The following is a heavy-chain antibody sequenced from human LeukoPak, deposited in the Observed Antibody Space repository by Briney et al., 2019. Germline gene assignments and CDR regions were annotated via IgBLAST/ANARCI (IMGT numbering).Heavy chain of an antibody. CDR2: ISYDGSNK. D-gene: IGHD4-17*01. V-gene: IGHV3-30*18. CDR1: GFTFSSYG. Sequence: GGSLRLSCAASGFTFSSYGMHWVRQAPGKGLEWVAVISYDGSNKYYADSVKGRFTISRDNSKNTLYLQMNGLRAEDTAVYYCAKLNYGDYVAAFDIWGQGTMVAVSS. CDR3: AKLNYGDYVAAFDI. J-gene: IGHJ3*02.